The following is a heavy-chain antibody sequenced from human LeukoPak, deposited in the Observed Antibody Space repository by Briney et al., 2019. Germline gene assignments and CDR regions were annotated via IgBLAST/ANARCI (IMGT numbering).Heavy chain of an antibody. V-gene: IGHV3-66*01. CDR2: LYAGYDA. Sequence: GGSLRLSCAASGFLVSRNHMTWARQAPGKGLEWVSVLYAGYDAYYAYYAASVKGRFTISRDNAKNSLYLQMNSLRAEDTAVYYCARGPRGVVATDSFGYWGQGTLVTVSS. CDR1: GFLVSRNH. CDR3: ARGPRGVVATDSFGY. D-gene: IGHD5-12*01. J-gene: IGHJ4*02.